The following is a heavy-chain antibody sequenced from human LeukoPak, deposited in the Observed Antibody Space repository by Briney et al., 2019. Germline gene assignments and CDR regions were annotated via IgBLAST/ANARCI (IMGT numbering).Heavy chain of an antibody. Sequence: GGSLRLSCSASGFTFSDYVMYWVRQAPGKGLEYVSAISSNGGTTYYADSAKGRFTISRDNSKNTLYLQMRSLRAEDTAVYYCVNNYGSGSRYFDYWGQGTLVTVSS. CDR1: GFTFSDYV. CDR3: VNNYGSGSRYFDY. D-gene: IGHD3-10*01. V-gene: IGHV3-64D*09. J-gene: IGHJ4*02. CDR2: ISSNGGTT.